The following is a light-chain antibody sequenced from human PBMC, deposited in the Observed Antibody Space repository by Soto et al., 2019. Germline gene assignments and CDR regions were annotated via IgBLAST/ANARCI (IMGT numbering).Light chain of an antibody. Sequence: QSALTQPRSVSGSPGQSVTISCTGTSSDVGDYTYVTWYQQHPDKAPKLMIYDVNKRPSAVPDRFSGSKSGNTASLTISGLQAEDEADYYCFSYASRLALLFGGGTQLPAL. V-gene: IGLV2-11*01. CDR2: DVN. CDR3: FSYASRLALL. J-gene: IGLJ7*02. CDR1: SSDVGDYTY.